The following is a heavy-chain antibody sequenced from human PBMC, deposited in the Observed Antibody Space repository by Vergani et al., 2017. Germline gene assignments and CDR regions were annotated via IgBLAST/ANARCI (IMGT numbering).Heavy chain of an antibody. V-gene: IGHV3-30-3*01. CDR1: GFTFSSYA. CDR2: ISYDGSNK. Sequence: QVQLVESGGGVVQPGRSLRLSCAASGFTFSSYAMHWVRQAPGKGLEWVAVISYDGSNKYYADSVKGRFTISRDNSKNTLYLQMNSLRAEDTAVYDCARALLYDYVWGSYRYDAFEIWGQGTMVTVSS. D-gene: IGHD3-16*02. CDR3: ARALLYDYVWGSYRYDAFEI. J-gene: IGHJ3*02.